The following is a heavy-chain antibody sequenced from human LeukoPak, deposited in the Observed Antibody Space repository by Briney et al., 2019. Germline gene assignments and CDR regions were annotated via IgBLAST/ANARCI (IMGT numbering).Heavy chain of an antibody. CDR3: ARDWSGKDY. D-gene: IGHD4-23*01. V-gene: IGHV3-21*01. CDR2: ISSSSTYI. J-gene: IGHJ4*02. Sequence: AGGSLRLSCAASGFTFSSYSMNWVRQAPGKGLEWVSSISSSSTYIYYADSVKGRFTISRGDAKNSLYLQMNSLRAEDTAVYYCARDWSGKDYWGQGALVTVSS. CDR1: GFTFSSYS.